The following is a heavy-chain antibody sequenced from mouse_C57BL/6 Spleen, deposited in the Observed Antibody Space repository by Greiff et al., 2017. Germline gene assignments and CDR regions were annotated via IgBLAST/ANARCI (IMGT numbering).Heavy chain of an antibody. CDR1: GYAFSSYW. V-gene: IGHV1-80*01. CDR3: STRTRIHLYFDV. Sequence: QVQLKESGAELVKPGASVKISCKASGYAFSSYWMNWVKQRPGKGLEWIGQIDPGDGDNNYNGKFKGKATLTADKSSSTAYMQLSSLTSEDSAVYFCSTRTRIHLYFDVWGTGTTVTVSS. J-gene: IGHJ1*03. CDR2: IDPGDGDN.